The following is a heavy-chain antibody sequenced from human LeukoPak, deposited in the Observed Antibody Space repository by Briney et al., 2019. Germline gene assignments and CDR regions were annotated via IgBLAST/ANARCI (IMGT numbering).Heavy chain of an antibody. CDR2: IYTSGNT. J-gene: IGHJ3*02. CDR3: ARDHSSSWYRGAFDI. V-gene: IGHV4-61*02. Sequence: SQTLSLTCTVSGGSISSGSYYWSWIRQPAGKGLEWIGRIYTSGNTNYNPSLKSRVTLSVDTSKNQFSLKLSSVTAPDTAVYYCARDHSSSWYRGAFDIWGQGTMVTVSS. CDR1: GGSISSGSYY. D-gene: IGHD6-13*01.